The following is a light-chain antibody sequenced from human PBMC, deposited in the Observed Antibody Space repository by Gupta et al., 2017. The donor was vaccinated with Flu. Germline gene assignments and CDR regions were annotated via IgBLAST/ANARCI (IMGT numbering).Light chain of an antibody. CDR2: FTS. J-gene: IGKJ1*01. CDR3: QKYKNAPWT. CDR1: QQIGSY. V-gene: IGKV1-27*01. Sequence: PSSLPASVGDRVTITCRASQQIGSYLAWYQQKPGNGPKLLIYFTSTLQSGVPTSFSGSGSGTDFTLTISSLQPEDVATYYCQKYKNAPWTFGQGTKVEIK.